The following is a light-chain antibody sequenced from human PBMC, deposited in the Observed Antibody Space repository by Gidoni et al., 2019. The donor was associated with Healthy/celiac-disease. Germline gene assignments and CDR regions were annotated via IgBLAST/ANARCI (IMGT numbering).Light chain of an antibody. CDR2: QDS. Sequence: SYELTQPPSVSVSPGQTASITCSGDKLGDKYACWYQQKPGQSPVLVNYQDSKRPAGIPRRFAGTNAGNTATLTIGGNEDMDEADYYCQAWDSSTVVFGGGTKLTVL. CDR3: QAWDSSTVV. CDR1: KLGDKY. J-gene: IGLJ2*01. V-gene: IGLV3-1*01.